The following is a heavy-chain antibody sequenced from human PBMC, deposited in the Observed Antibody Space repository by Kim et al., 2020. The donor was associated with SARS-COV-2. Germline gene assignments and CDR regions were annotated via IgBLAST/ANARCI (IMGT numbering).Heavy chain of an antibody. CDR2: ISSSSSYI. J-gene: IGHJ4*02. CDR1: GFTFSSYS. CDR3: AIHTTTVVPAASSDY. Sequence: GGSLRLSCAASGFTFSSYSMNWVRQAPGKGLEWVSSISSSSSYIYYADSVKGRFTISRDNAKNPLYLQMNSLRAEDTAVYYCAIHTTTVVPAASSDYWGQGTLVTVSS. V-gene: IGHV3-21*01. D-gene: IGHD2-2*01.